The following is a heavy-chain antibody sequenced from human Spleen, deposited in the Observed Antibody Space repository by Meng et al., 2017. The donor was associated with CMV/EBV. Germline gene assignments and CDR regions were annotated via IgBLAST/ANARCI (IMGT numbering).Heavy chain of an antibody. CDR1: GFTFDDYG. CDR3: AKGGVGGYNYGYNY. CDR2: IGDSGGST. Sequence: GESLKISCAASGFTFDDYGMNWVRQAPGKGLAWVSTIGDSGGSTYYADSVKGRFTISRDNSKNTLYLQMNSLRAEDTAVYYCAKGGVGGYNYGYNYWGQGTLVTVSS. V-gene: IGHV3-23*01. D-gene: IGHD5-18*01. J-gene: IGHJ4*02.